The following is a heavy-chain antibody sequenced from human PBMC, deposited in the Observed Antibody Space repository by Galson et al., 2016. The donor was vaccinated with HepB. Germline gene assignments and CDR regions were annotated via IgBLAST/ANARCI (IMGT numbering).Heavy chain of an antibody. J-gene: IGHJ5*02. Sequence: ETLSLTCNIFGGSVFTSRPYWGWIRQSPGKGLEWIGSVYYSGSAYYNPSLSGRVSISLDTSKTQVSLKLSTVTAADTAVYYCARSIPVSGTLLASWGQGTLVTVSS. CDR2: VYYSGSA. D-gene: IGHD6-19*01. CDR3: ARSIPVSGTLLAS. CDR1: GGSVFTSRPY. V-gene: IGHV4-39*01.